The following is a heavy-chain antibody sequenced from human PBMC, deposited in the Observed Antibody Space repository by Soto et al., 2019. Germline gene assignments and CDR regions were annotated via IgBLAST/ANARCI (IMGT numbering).Heavy chain of an antibody. V-gene: IGHV4-34*01. Sequence: QVHLQQWGTGLLKPSETLSLTCAVYGGSLTDYWWTWIRQTPGKGLEWIGEINHIGESNHNPSLKSRVTISLDTSQNQFSLKLTSVTVADTAVYYCARDFGAGAHFGHWGQGSLVTVSS. CDR2: INHIGES. CDR3: ARDFGAGAHFGH. J-gene: IGHJ4*02. D-gene: IGHD3-10*01. CDR1: GGSLTDYW.